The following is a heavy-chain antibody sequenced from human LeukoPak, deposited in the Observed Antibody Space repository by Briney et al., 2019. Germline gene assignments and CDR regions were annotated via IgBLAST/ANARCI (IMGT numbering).Heavy chain of an antibody. CDR1: DGWITKYY. V-gene: IGHV4-59*08. Sequence: SETLSLTCTLADGWITKYYWSWIRQPPGQGLEWIGYIHYRGTTNYNPSLKSRVTISADTSKNQFSLKLNSVTAADTAVYYCARLNYYFYGTDVWGPGTTVTVSS. J-gene: IGHJ6*02. CDR2: IHYRGTT. D-gene: IGHD3-10*01. CDR3: ARLNYYFYGTDV.